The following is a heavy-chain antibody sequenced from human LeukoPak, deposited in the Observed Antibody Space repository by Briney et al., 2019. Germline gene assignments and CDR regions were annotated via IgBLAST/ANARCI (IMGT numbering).Heavy chain of an antibody. V-gene: IGHV3-21*01. J-gene: IGHJ6*03. D-gene: IGHD3-22*01. CDR3: ARGGYYYDSSGLNMDV. CDR1: GFTFSSYS. Sequence: GGSLRLSCAASGFTFSSYSMNWVRQAPGKGLEWVSSISSSSSYIYYEDSVKGRFTISRDNAKNSLYLQMNSLRAEGTAVYYCARGGYYYDSSGLNMDVWGKGTTVTVSS. CDR2: ISSSSSYI.